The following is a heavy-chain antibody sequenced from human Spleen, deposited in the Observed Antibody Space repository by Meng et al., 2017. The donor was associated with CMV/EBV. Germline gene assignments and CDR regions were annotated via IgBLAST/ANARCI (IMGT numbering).Heavy chain of an antibody. CDR1: GDSVSSDSAA. Sequence: SETLSLTCVIFGDSVSSDSAAWNWIRQSPSRGLEWLGRTYYRSTWYNDYAVSVKSRITLQPDTSKNQLSLHLKSVTPEDSAVYYCARERESDDSAHYRFDHHFDSWGQGILVTVSS. J-gene: IGHJ4*02. D-gene: IGHD3-22*01. V-gene: IGHV6-1*01. CDR2: TYYRSTWYN. CDR3: ARERESDDSAHYRFDHHFDS.